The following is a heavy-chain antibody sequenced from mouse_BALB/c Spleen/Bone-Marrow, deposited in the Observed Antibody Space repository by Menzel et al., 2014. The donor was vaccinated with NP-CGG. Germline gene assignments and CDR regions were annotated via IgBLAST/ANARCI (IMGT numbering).Heavy chain of an antibody. Sequence: EVMLVESGGGLVQPGGSLKLSCAASGFDFSGFWMGWVRQAPGKGLEWIGEINPDSSTINYTPSLKDRFIISRDNAKNTLYLQMSKVRSEDTALYYYGRLGYYGGFAYWGRGTLVTVSA. J-gene: IGHJ3*01. D-gene: IGHD2-3*01. CDR3: GRLGYYGGFAY. CDR1: GFDFSGFW. V-gene: IGHV4-1*02. CDR2: INPDSSTI.